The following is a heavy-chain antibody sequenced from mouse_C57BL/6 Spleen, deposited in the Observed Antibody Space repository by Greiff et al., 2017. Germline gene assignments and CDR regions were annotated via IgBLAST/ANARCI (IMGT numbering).Heavy chain of an antibody. CDR1: GYTFTDYE. J-gene: IGHJ2*01. D-gene: IGHD1-1*02. CDR2: IDPETGGT. V-gene: IGHV1-15*01. CDR3: ISYGTRDY. Sequence: QVQLQQSGAELVRPGASVTLSCKASGYTFTDYEMYWVKQTPVHGLEWIGAIDPETGGTAYTQKFKGKAILTADKSSSTAHMELRSLTSEDSAVYYCISYGTRDYRGQGTTRTVYS.